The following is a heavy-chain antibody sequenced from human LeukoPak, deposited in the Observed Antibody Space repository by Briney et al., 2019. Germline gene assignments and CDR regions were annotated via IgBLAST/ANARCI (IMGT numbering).Heavy chain of an antibody. V-gene: IGHV4-59*01. CDR3: ARGVVGATPDY. D-gene: IGHD1-26*01. J-gene: IGHJ4*02. Sequence: SETLSLTCTVSGGSISSYYWSWIRQPPGKGLEWIGYIYCSGSTNYNPSLKSRVTISVDTSKNQFSLKLSSVTAADTAVYYCARGVVGATPDYWGQGTLVTVSS. CDR2: IYCSGST. CDR1: GGSISSYY.